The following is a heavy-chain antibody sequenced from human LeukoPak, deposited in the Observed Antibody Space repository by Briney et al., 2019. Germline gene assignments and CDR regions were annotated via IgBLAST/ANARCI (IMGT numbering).Heavy chain of an antibody. D-gene: IGHD5-18*01. CDR2: ISSSSSYI. CDR3: ARDEYNYGYFDY. V-gene: IGHV3-21*01. Sequence: GGSLRLSCAASGFTFSSYSMNWVRQAPGKGLEWVSSISSSSSYIYYADSVKGRFSISRDNAKNSLYLQMSSLRDEDTAVYYCARDEYNYGYFDYWGQGTLVTVSS. CDR1: GFTFSSYS. J-gene: IGHJ4*02.